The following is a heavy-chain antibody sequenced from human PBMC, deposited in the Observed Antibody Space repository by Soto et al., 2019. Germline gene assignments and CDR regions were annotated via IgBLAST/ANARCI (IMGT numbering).Heavy chain of an antibody. CDR2: IYPGDSDT. V-gene: IGHV5-51*01. Sequence: GESLKISCRGSGYTFTNYWIGWVRQMPGKGLEWMGIIYPGDSDTRYSPSFQGQVTISADKSISTAYLQWSSLTASDTAMYYCARHRNQGLVYFTNGVCYVYYSYGLDVWGQGTTVTVSS. CDR1: GYTFTNYW. CDR3: ARHRNQGLVYFTNGVCYVYYSYGLDV. D-gene: IGHD2-8*01. J-gene: IGHJ6*02.